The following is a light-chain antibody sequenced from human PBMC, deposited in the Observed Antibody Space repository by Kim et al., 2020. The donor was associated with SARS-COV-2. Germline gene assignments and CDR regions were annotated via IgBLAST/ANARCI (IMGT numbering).Light chain of an antibody. V-gene: IGLV6-57*03. CDR3: QSYDSTTVV. Sequence: NFMLTQPHSVSESPGKTVTISCTRSRGSIATSYVQWYQQRPASAPATIIYENNERPSGVPDRFSGSIDSSSNSASLTISRLKTEDEADYYCQSYDSTTVVFGGGTKVTVL. J-gene: IGLJ2*01. CDR1: RGSIATSY. CDR2: ENN.